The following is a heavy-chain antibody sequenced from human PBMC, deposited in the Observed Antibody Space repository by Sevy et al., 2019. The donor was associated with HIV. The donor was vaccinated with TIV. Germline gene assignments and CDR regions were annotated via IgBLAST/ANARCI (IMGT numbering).Heavy chain of an antibody. V-gene: IGHV3-23*01. Sequence: GGSLRLSCAASGFTFSSYAMSWVRQAPGKGLEWVSGLSGSGGSTNYADSVKGRFTISRDNSKNTLYLQMNSLRAEDTAVYYCAKDRVWELGDALDIWGQGTMVTVSS. J-gene: IGHJ3*02. CDR2: LSGSGGST. CDR1: GFTFSSYA. CDR3: AKDRVWELGDALDI. D-gene: IGHD3-10*01.